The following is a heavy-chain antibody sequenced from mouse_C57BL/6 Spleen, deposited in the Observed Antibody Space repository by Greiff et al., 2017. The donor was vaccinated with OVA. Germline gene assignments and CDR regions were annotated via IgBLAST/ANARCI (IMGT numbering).Heavy chain of an antibody. CDR3: ARESTGTVDY. J-gene: IGHJ2*01. CDR2: INYDGSST. CDR1: GFTFSDYY. V-gene: IGHV5-16*01. D-gene: IGHD4-1*02. Sequence: EVQRVESEGGLVQPGSSMKLSCTASGFTFSDYYMAWVSQVPEKGLEWVANINYDGSSTYYLDSLKSRFIISRDNAKNILYLQMSSLKSEDTAAYYCARESTGTVDYWGQGTTLTVSS.